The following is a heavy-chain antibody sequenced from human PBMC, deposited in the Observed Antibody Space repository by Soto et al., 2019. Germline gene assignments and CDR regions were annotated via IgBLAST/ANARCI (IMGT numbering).Heavy chain of an antibody. CDR3: AREDY. V-gene: IGHV3-30-3*01. J-gene: IGHJ4*02. Sequence: QVQLVESGGGVVQPGRSLRLSCAASGFTFNNYAMHWVRQAPGKGLEWVALISYDGSNKYYADSVKGRFTISRDNSTNTLYLQMNSLRAEDTAVYYCAREDYWGQGTLVTVSS. CDR2: ISYDGSNK. CDR1: GFTFNNYA.